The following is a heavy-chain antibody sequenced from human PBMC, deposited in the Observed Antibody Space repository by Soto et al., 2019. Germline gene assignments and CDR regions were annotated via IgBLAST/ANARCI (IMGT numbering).Heavy chain of an antibody. V-gene: IGHV1-18*01. Sequence: ASVKVSCKASGYTFTSYGISWVRQAPGQGLEWMGWISPYNGNTNYAQKLQGRVTMTTDTSTSTAYMELRSLRSDDTAVYYCARGGLGYCRGGSCPKTWFDPWGQGTLVTVSS. D-gene: IGHD2-15*01. CDR1: GYTFTSYG. CDR2: ISPYNGNT. CDR3: ARGGLGYCRGGSCPKTWFDP. J-gene: IGHJ5*02.